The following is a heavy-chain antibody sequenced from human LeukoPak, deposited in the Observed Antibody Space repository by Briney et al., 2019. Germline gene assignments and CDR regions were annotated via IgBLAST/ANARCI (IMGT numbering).Heavy chain of an antibody. V-gene: IGHV4-34*01. D-gene: IGHD2-15*01. CDR1: GGSFSGYY. CDR3: ARHRCSGGSCYPMNWFDP. Sequence: SETLSLTCAVYGGSFSGYYWSWIRQPPGKGLEWIGEINHSGSTNYNPSLKSRVTISVDTSKKQFSLKLSSVTAADTAVYYCARHRCSGGSCYPMNWFDPWGQGTLVTVSS. CDR2: INHSGST. J-gene: IGHJ5*02.